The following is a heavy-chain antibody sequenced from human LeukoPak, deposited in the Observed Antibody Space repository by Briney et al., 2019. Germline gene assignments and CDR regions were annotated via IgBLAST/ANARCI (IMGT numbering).Heavy chain of an antibody. Sequence: QTGGFLRLSCTASGFTFGDYAMSWVRQAPGKGLEWVGFIRSKAYGGTTEYAASVKDRFTMSRDDSKTIAYLQMNSLKTEDTAVYYCSRGDGSGTAWGQGTLVTVSS. CDR3: SRGDGSGTA. CDR2: IRSKAYGGTT. V-gene: IGHV3-49*04. J-gene: IGHJ4*02. CDR1: GFTFGDYA. D-gene: IGHD3-10*01.